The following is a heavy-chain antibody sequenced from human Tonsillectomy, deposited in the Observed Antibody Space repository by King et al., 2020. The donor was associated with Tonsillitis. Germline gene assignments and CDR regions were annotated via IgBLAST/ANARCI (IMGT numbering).Heavy chain of an antibody. Sequence: VQLQESGPGLVKPSETLSLTCTVSGGSISSYYWSWVRQPPGKGLEWIGYIYNSGSTNYKPSLKSRVTISVDTSKNQFSLKLSSVTAADTAVYYCAGERVTTVDYYYYMDVWGKGTTVTVSS. CDR3: AGERVTTVDYYYYMDV. V-gene: IGHV4-59*01. CDR2: IYNSGST. D-gene: IGHD4-17*01. CDR1: GGSISSYY. J-gene: IGHJ6*03.